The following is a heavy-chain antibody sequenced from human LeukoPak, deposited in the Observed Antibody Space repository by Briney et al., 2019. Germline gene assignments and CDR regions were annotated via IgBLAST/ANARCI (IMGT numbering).Heavy chain of an antibody. Sequence: GGPLRLSCAASGFDFSSNWMHWVRHAPGQGLVWVSRIKGDGISTNYADSVKGRFTISRDIAKNTLYLQMNSLRAEDTGVYYCAKDHYWSIDYWGRGTLVTVSS. CDR1: GFDFSSNW. V-gene: IGHV3-74*01. CDR2: IKGDGIST. CDR3: AKDHYWSIDY. D-gene: IGHD3-3*01. J-gene: IGHJ4*02.